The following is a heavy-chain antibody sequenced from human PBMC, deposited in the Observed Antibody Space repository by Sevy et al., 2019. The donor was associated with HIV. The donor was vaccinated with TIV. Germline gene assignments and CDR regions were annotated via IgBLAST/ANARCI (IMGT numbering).Heavy chain of an antibody. Sequence: GGSLRLSCAASGFAFSDYAMHWVRQAPGKGLEWVAAISYAGVSMYFKDSVKGRFTVSKDNSKNTLYLEMNSLRAEDTAVYYCAKAHADCSGGTCYTAHYYYDMDVWGRGATVTVSS. CDR2: ISYAGVSM. V-gene: IGHV3-30*18. CDR3: AKAHADCSGGTCYTAHYYYDMDV. CDR1: GFAFSDYA. J-gene: IGHJ6*02. D-gene: IGHD2-15*01.